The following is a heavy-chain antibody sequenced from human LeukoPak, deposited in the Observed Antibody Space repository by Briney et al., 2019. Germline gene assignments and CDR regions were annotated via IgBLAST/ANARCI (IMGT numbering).Heavy chain of an antibody. CDR1: GFTFSSYS. D-gene: IGHD5-12*01. CDR3: ARESGYAVGDF. V-gene: IGHV3-53*01. CDR2: IYNDGRT. Sequence: PGGSLRLSCAASGFTFSSYSMSWFRQAPGKGLEWASVIYNDGRTYYADSVKGRFIISKDISKNTLYLQMNNLRADDTAVYYCARESGYAVGDFWGRGTLVTVSS. J-gene: IGHJ4*02.